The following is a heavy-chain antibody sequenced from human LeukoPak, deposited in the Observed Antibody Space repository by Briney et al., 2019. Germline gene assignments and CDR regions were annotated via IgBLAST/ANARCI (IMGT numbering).Heavy chain of an antibody. D-gene: IGHD6-13*01. CDR1: GFTFSSYG. CDR3: AKEFIAAALDY. CDR2: ISYDGSNK. J-gene: IGHJ4*02. V-gene: IGHV3-30*18. Sequence: PGRSLRLSCAASGFTFSSYGMHWVRQAPGKGLEWVAVISYDGSNKNYADSVKGRFTISRDNSKNTLYLQMNSLRAEDTAVYYCAKEFIAAALDYWGQGTLVTVSS.